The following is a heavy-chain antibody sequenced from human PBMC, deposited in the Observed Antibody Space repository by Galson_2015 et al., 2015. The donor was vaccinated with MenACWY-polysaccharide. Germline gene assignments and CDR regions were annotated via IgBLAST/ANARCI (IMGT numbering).Heavy chain of an antibody. J-gene: IGHJ4*02. Sequence: SLRLSCAASGVRFSGSGMHWVRQAPGTGLEWVAVIQYDGSKIVYADYVKGRFSISRDNSKNTLYLQMVSLRAEDAAVYYCVKGGWGDNWGQGTLVTVSS. CDR2: IQYDGSKI. CDR1: GVRFSGSG. D-gene: IGHD1-26*01. V-gene: IGHV3-33*03. CDR3: VKGGWGDN.